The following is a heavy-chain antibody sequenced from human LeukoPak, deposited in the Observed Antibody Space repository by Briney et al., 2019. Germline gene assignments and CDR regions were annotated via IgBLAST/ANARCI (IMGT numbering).Heavy chain of an antibody. J-gene: IGHJ6*02. CDR2: IWYDGSNK. D-gene: IGHD3-22*01. CDR3: ARGPYYYDSSGYPSYYYYGMDV. Sequence: GGSLRLSCAASGFTVSSNYMSWVRQAPGKGLEWVAVIWYDGSNKYYADSVKGRFTISRDNSKNTLYLQMNSLRAEDTAVYYCARGPYYYDSSGYPSYYYYGMDVWGQGTTVTVSS. V-gene: IGHV3-33*08. CDR1: GFTVSSNY.